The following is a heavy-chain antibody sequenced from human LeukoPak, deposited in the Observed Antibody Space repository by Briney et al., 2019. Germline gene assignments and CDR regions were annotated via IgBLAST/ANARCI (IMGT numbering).Heavy chain of an antibody. CDR2: ISAYNGNT. J-gene: IGHJ4*02. CDR1: GYTFTSYG. Sequence: ASVKVSCKASGYTFTSYGISWVRQAPGQGLEWMGWISAYNGNTNYAQKLQGRVTMTTDTSTSTVYMELRSLRSDDTAVYYCARDYGDYVCDYWGQGTLVTVSS. D-gene: IGHD4-17*01. CDR3: ARDYGDYVCDY. V-gene: IGHV1-18*01.